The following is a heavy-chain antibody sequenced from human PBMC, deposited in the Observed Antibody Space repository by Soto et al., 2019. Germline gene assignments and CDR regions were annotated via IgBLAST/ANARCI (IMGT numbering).Heavy chain of an antibody. J-gene: IGHJ4*02. CDR1: GYSFSTHA. CDR3: ARNILGGTTDY. Sequence: QVYLVQSGAEEKNPGASVKVSCKASGYSFSTHAMHWVRQAPGQGLEWVGWINSVNGHTIYSEKFQGRVTITSDTSATTAYMELSSLTSEDTAVYYCARNILGGTTDYWGQGTLVTVSS. D-gene: IGHD1-7*01. V-gene: IGHV1-3*05. CDR2: INSVNGHT.